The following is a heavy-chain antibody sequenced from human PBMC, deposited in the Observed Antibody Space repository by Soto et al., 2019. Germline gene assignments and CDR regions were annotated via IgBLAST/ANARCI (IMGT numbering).Heavy chain of an antibody. CDR1: GYTFTSYY. D-gene: IGHD6-6*01. CDR3: ARGALIEYSSSGPYYYYYMDV. CDR2: INPSGGST. V-gene: IGHV1-46*03. Sequence: ASVKVSCKASGYTFTSYYMHWVRQAPGQGLEWMGIINPSGGSTSYAQKFQGRVTMTRDTSTSTVYMELSSLRSEDTAVYYCARGALIEYSSSGPYYYYYMDVWGKGTTVTVSS. J-gene: IGHJ6*03.